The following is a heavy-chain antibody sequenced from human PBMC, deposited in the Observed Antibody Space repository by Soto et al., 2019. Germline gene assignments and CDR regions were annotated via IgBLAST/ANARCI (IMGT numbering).Heavy chain of an antibody. CDR2: IDPSDSYT. V-gene: IGHV5-10-1*01. Sequence: GESLKISCKGSGYSFTSYWISWVRQMPGKGLEWMGRIDPSDSYTNYSPSFQGHVTISADKSISTAYLQWSSRKASDTAMYYCARPGYYDSSGYYYRPDIWGQGTMVTVSS. CDR1: GYSFTSYW. D-gene: IGHD3-22*01. CDR3: ARPGYYDSSGYYYRPDI. J-gene: IGHJ3*02.